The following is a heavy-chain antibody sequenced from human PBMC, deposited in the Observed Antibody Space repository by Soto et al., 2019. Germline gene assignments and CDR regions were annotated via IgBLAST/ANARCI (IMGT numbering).Heavy chain of an antibody. CDR3: ARMRAAGTFDY. CDR2: IYSDGST. CDR1: GGSIIGYY. Sequence: SETLSLTCTVSGGSIIGYYWSCIRQPAGKGLEWIGRIYSDGSTNYNPSLKSRVTMSVDTSKNQFSLKLTSMTAADTAMYYCARMRAAGTFDYWGQGTLVTVSS. D-gene: IGHD6-13*01. V-gene: IGHV4-4*07. J-gene: IGHJ4*02.